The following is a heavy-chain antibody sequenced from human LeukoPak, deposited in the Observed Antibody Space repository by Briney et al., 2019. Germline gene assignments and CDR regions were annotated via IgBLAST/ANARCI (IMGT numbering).Heavy chain of an antibody. CDR1: GGSISGYY. Sequence: SETLSLTCSVSGGSISGYYWSWIRQPPGKGLEWIGYIHSTGSTDYNPSLKSRVTMSVDTSKNQFSLKLGSVTAADTAVYYCARHLDYYGSGGYEYWGQGTLVTVSS. V-gene: IGHV4-59*08. CDR3: ARHLDYYGSGGYEY. CDR2: IHSTGST. J-gene: IGHJ4*02. D-gene: IGHD3-10*01.